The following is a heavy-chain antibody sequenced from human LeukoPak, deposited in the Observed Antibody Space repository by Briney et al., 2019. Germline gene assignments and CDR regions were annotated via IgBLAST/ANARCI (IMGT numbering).Heavy chain of an antibody. Sequence: SETLSLTCTVSGGSISSSDYYWGWLRQPPGKGLEWIGSIYYGGSTYYNPSLKSRVTISVDTSMNQFSLKLSFVTTADTAVYYCARALGYCSGGSCTRGYNWFDPWGQGTLVTVPS. D-gene: IGHD2-15*01. CDR2: IYYGGST. CDR3: ARALGYCSGGSCTRGYNWFDP. J-gene: IGHJ5*02. V-gene: IGHV4-39*01. CDR1: GGSISSSDYY.